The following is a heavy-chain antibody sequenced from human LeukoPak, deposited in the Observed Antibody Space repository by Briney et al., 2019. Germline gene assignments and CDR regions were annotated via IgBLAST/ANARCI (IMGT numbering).Heavy chain of an antibody. Sequence: SETLSLTCTVSGGSISSYYWSWIRQPPGKGLEWIGYIYYSGSTNYNPSLKSRVTISVDTSKNQFSLKLSSVTAADTAVYYCARVDDILTGGFFDYWGQGTLVTVSS. CDR2: IYYSGST. D-gene: IGHD3-9*01. J-gene: IGHJ4*02. V-gene: IGHV4-59*01. CDR3: ARVDDILTGGFFDY. CDR1: GGSISSYY.